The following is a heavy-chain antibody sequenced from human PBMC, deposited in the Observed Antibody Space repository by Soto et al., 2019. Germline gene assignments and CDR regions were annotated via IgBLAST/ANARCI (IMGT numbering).Heavy chain of an antibody. CDR3: STDSYTDLTVVRLDN. V-gene: IGHV3-15*07. CDR1: GLTFSTAW. Sequence: GXSLRLSCAVSGLTFSTAWLNWVRQAPVKGLEWVGRIKSKSHGGTTDFAAPVKGRFAISRDDSKSIAHMEMNSLKIEDTAVYYCSTDSYTDLTVVRLDNWGHGILVTVSS. D-gene: IGHD3-22*01. CDR2: IKSKSHGGTT. J-gene: IGHJ4*01.